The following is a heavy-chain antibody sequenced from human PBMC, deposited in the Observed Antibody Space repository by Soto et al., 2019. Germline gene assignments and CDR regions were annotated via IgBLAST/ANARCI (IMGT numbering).Heavy chain of an antibody. Sequence: QVQLVESGGGVVQPGRSLRLSCAASGFTFSSYGRHWVRQAPGKGLEWVAVMSWVGSDEFYEETVKGRFTVSRDNSRNTLYLQMNSLRPEDTAVYYCAKEGCSGGICYGFDYWGQGTLVTVSS. CDR3: AKEGCSGGICYGFDY. V-gene: IGHV3-30*18. D-gene: IGHD2-15*01. CDR2: MSWVGSDE. CDR1: GFTFSSYG. J-gene: IGHJ4*02.